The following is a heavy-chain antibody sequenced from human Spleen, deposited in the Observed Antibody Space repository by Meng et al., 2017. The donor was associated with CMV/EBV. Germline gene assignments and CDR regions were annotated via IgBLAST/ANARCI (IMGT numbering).Heavy chain of an antibody. CDR3: ARGDLLRFDI. Sequence: GESLKISCAASGFTFSCYWMHWVRQAPGKGLVWVSRINSDGSSTSYADSVKGRFTISRDNAKNTLYLQMNSLRAEDTAVYYCARGDLLRFDIWGQGTMVTVSS. CDR2: INSDGSST. D-gene: IGHD3-3*01. CDR1: GFTFSCYW. J-gene: IGHJ3*02. V-gene: IGHV3-74*01.